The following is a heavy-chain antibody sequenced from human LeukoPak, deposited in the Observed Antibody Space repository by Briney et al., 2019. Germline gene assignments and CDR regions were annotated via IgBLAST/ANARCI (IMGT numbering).Heavy chain of an antibody. CDR3: TTYTMVRGVIVSY. CDR1: GFTFSNAW. CDR2: IKSKTDVVTT. J-gene: IGHJ4*02. D-gene: IGHD3-10*01. Sequence: GGSLRLSCAASGFTFSNAWMSWVRQAPGEGLEWVGRIKSKTDVVTTDYAAPVKGRFTISRDDSKNTLYLQMNSLKTEDTAVYYCTTYTMVRGVIVSYWGQGTLVTVSS. V-gene: IGHV3-15*01.